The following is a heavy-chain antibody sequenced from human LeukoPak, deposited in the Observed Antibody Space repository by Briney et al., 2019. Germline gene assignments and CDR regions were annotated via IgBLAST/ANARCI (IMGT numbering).Heavy chain of an antibody. CDR2: LSVSGGST. CDR3: ASLRAAATGYYFDY. D-gene: IGHD3-9*01. V-gene: IGHV3-23*01. CDR1: GLTFSSYA. Sequence: PGGSLRLSCAASGLTFSSYAMSWVRQAPGKGLEWVSSLSVSGGSTYYAGSVKGRFIISRDNSKNMVYLQMNSLRAEDTAIYHCASLRAAATGYYFDYWGQGTLVAVSS. J-gene: IGHJ4*02.